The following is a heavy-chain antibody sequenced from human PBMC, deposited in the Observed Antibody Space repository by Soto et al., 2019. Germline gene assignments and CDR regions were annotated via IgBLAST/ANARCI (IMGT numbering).Heavy chain of an antibody. D-gene: IGHD2-8*02. J-gene: IGHJ4*02. CDR1: GGSFSGYY. Sequence: SETLSLTCAVYGGSFSGYYWSWIRQPPGKGLEWIGEINHSGGTNYNPSLKSRVTISVDTSKNQFSLKLSSVTAADTAVYYCARDEITGLFDYWGQGTLVTVSS. V-gene: IGHV4-34*01. CDR3: ARDEITGLFDY. CDR2: INHSGGT.